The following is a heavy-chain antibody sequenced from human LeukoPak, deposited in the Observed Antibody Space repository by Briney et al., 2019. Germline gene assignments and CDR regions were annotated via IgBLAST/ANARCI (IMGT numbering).Heavy chain of an antibody. D-gene: IGHD6-13*01. J-gene: IGHJ4*02. CDR3: APPPIAATGN. CDR1: GFTFSSHS. Sequence: GGSLRLSCAASGFTFSSHSMHWVRQAPGQGLEWVSYITSDSITRFYADSVKGRFTASRDNVEKSMYLQMNNLRAEDTAVYYCAPPPIAATGNWGQGTLVTVSS. V-gene: IGHV3-48*01. CDR2: ITSDSITR.